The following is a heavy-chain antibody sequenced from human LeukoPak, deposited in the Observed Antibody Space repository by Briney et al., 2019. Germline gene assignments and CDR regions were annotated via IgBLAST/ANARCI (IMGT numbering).Heavy chain of an antibody. CDR2: INHSGST. CDR1: GGTFSGYY. D-gene: IGHD3-3*02. J-gene: IGHJ5*02. V-gene: IGHV4-34*01. Sequence: SETLSLTCAVYGGTFSGYYWSWLRQPPGKGLEWMGDINHSGSTNYNPSLKSRVTISVDTSKNQFSLKLGSVTAADTAVYYCARGLSDPRRGWFDPWGEGTLVTVS. CDR3: ARGLSDPRRGWFDP.